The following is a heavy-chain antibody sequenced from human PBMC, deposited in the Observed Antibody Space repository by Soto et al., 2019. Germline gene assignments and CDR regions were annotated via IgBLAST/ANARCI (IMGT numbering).Heavy chain of an antibody. V-gene: IGHV4-59*08. D-gene: IGHD6-13*01. Sequence: QVQLQEAGPGLVKPSETLSLTCTVSGGSISGYYWSWIRQPPGKGLEWIGYIYYSGSTNYNPSLKGRVTIPVDTSKNQLSLKMSSVTVADTAVYYCPRRGPAAGKTIFDYWGQGTLVTVSS. CDR2: IYYSGST. CDR3: PRRGPAAGKTIFDY. CDR1: GGSISGYY. J-gene: IGHJ4*02.